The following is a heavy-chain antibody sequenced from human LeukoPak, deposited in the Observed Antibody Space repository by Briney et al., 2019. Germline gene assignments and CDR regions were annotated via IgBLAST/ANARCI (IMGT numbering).Heavy chain of an antibody. J-gene: IGHJ4*02. D-gene: IGHD5/OR15-5a*01. V-gene: IGHV3-49*04. CDR1: GFTFGDYA. Sequence: GGSLRLSCTASGFTFGDYAMSWVRQAPGKGLEWVGFIRSKAYGGTTEYAASVKGRFTISRDDSKSIAYLQMNSLKTEDTAVYYCSSVYYWGQGTLVSVSS. CDR2: IRSKAYGGTT. CDR3: SSVYY.